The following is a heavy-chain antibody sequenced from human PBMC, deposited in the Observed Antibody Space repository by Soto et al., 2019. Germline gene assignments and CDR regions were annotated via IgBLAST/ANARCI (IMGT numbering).Heavy chain of an antibody. J-gene: IGHJ4*02. D-gene: IGHD3-10*01. CDR1: GFTFSTYA. CDR3: TRAAWFPYLSFY. V-gene: IGHV3-21*01. CDR2: IYSSSGSTA. Sequence: SGGSLRLSCAASGFTFSTYAMSWVRQAPGKGLEWVSTIYSSSGSTAYYASSVEGRFTISRDNANNSVYLQMDSLRAEDTALYYCTRAAWFPYLSFYWGQGALVTVSS.